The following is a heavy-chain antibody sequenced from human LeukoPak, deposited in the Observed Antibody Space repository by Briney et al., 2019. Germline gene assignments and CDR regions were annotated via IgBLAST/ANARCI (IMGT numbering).Heavy chain of an antibody. CDR1: GYSFTSYW. J-gene: IGHJ3*02. V-gene: IGHV5-51*01. CDR2: IYPGDSDA. CDR3: ARLIERWNDAFDI. D-gene: IGHD3-22*01. Sequence: GESLKISWKGSGYSFTSYWIGWVRQMPGKGLEWMGIIYPGDSDARYSPSFQGQVTISADKSISTAYLQWRSLKASDTAMYYCARLIERWNDAFDIWGQGTMVTVSS.